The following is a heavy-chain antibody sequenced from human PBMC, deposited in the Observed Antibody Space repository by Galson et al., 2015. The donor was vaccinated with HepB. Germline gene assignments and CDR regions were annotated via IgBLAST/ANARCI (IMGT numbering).Heavy chain of an antibody. CDR3: ARGRMVRGLSLRYDAVDI. V-gene: IGHV3-30*04. CDR1: GFTFSSYA. Sequence: SLRLSCAGSGFTFSSYAMHWVRQAPGKGLEWVAVISFDGFNKYYADSVKGRFTISRDNSKNTLYLQMNSLSAEDTAVYYCARGRMVRGLSLRYDAVDIWGQGTRVTVSS. D-gene: IGHD3-10*01. CDR2: ISFDGFNK. J-gene: IGHJ3*02.